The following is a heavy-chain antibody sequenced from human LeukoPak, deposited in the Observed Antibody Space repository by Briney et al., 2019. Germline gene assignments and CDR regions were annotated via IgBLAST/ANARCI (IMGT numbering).Heavy chain of an antibody. Sequence: GESLKISCKGSGYTFTSYWVGWVRQMPGKGLEWMGTIYPGDSDTRYSPSFQGQVTISADKSISTAYLQWSSLKASDTAKYYCARGGYSGYAGFDPWGQGTLVTVSS. J-gene: IGHJ5*02. CDR2: IYPGDSDT. CDR3: ARGGYSGYAGFDP. V-gene: IGHV5-51*01. CDR1: GYTFTSYW. D-gene: IGHD5-12*01.